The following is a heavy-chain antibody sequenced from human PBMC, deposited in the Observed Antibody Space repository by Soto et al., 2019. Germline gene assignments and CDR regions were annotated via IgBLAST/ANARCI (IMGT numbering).Heavy chain of an antibody. V-gene: IGHV3-23*01. Sequence: GGSLRLSCAASGFTFSSYAMSWVRQAPGKGLEWVSAISGSGGSTYYADSVKGRFTISRDNSKNTLYLQMNSLRAEDTAVYYCAKGRDPGIAAACFDYWGQGTLVTVSS. CDR2: ISGSGGST. D-gene: IGHD6-13*01. CDR1: GFTFSSYA. CDR3: AKGRDPGIAAACFDY. J-gene: IGHJ4*02.